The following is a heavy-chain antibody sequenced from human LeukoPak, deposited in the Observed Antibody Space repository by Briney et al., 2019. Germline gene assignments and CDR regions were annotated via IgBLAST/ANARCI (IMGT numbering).Heavy chain of an antibody. D-gene: IGHD6-19*01. CDR1: GGSISSDY. CDR3: ARETAGYSSGWYDGWFAP. J-gene: IGHJ5*02. CDR2: IYYSGST. Sequence: KPSETLSLTCTVSGGSISSDYWSWIRQPPGKGLEWIGYIYYSGSTNYNPSLKSRVTISVDTSKNQFSLKLSSVTAADTAVYYCARETAGYSSGWYDGWFAPWSQEPLVTVSS. V-gene: IGHV4-59*01.